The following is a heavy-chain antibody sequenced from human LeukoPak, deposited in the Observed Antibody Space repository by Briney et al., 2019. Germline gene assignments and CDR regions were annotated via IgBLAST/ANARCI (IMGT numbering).Heavy chain of an antibody. Sequence: SGGSLRLSCAASGFTFSSYAMSWVRQAPGEGLEWVSAISGSGGSTYYADSVKGRFTISRDNSKNTLYLQMNSLRAEDTAVYYCAKARWGFGESYWGQGTLVTVSS. J-gene: IGHJ4*02. D-gene: IGHD3-10*01. CDR2: ISGSGGST. V-gene: IGHV3-23*01. CDR3: AKARWGFGESY. CDR1: GFTFSSYA.